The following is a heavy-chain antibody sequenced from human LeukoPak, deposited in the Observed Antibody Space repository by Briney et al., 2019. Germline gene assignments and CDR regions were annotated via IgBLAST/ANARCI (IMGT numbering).Heavy chain of an antibody. CDR2: INTNTGNP. CDR1: GYTFTSYA. V-gene: IGHV7-4-1*02. J-gene: IGHJ3*02. D-gene: IGHD3-9*01. Sequence: GASVKVSCKASGYTFTSYAMNWVRQAPGQGVEWMGWINTNTGNPTYAQGFTGRFVFPLDTSVSTAYLQISSLKAEDTAVYYCARAYLLTGYFPDAFDIWGQGTMVTVSS. CDR3: ARAYLLTGYFPDAFDI.